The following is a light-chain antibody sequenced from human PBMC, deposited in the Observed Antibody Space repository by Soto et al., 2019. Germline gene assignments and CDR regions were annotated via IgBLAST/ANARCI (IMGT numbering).Light chain of an antibody. CDR2: ELN. Sequence: QSALTQPPSVSGSPGQSVTISCTGTSSDVGSYNRLSWYQQPPGTAPKLIMYELNTRPSGVPDRFSGSKSGSTASLTISGLQAEDEADYYCSLYISGSTYVFGTGTKVTVL. CDR1: SSDVGSYNR. J-gene: IGLJ1*01. V-gene: IGLV2-18*01. CDR3: SLYISGSTYV.